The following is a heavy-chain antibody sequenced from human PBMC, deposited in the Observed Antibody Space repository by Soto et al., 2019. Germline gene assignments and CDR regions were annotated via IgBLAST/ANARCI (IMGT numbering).Heavy chain of an antibody. V-gene: IGHV3-30*18. CDR3: AKVRDPTPNSVIGFDY. CDR1: GFTFSSYG. CDR2: ISYDGSNK. J-gene: IGHJ4*02. Sequence: GGSLRLSCAASGFTFSSYGMHWVRQAPGKGLEWVAVISYDGSNKYYADSVKGRFTISRDNPKNTLYLQMNSLRAEDTAVYYCAKVRDPTPNSVIGFDYWGQGTLVTVSS. D-gene: IGHD3-16*02.